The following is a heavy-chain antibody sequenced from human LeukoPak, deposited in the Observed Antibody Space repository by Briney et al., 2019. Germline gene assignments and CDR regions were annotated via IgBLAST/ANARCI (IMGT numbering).Heavy chain of an antibody. D-gene: IGHD3-22*01. J-gene: IGHJ4*02. CDR3: ATYHSSDFFDY. Sequence: GGSLRLSCAASGYSFSTYWMSWVRQAPGKGLEWEANIKQDGSEKYYVDSVKGRFTISRDNAKNSLYLQMNSLRAEDSAVYYCATYHSSDFFDYWGQGTLVTVSS. CDR2: IKQDGSEK. V-gene: IGHV3-7*01. CDR1: GYSFSTYW.